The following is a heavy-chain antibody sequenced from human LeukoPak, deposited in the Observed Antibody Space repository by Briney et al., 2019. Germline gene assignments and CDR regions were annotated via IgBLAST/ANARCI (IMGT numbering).Heavy chain of an antibody. CDR1: GFTFSSYA. V-gene: IGHV3-23*01. D-gene: IGHD3-22*01. Sequence: GGSLRLSCAASGFTFSSYAMSWVRQAPGKGLEWVSAISGSGGSTYYADSVKGRFTISRDNSKNTLYLQMNSLRAEDTAVYYCAKDLGGSYYYESSGYNWFDPWGQGTLVTVSS. CDR2: ISGSGGST. CDR3: AKDLGGSYYYESSGYNWFDP. J-gene: IGHJ5*02.